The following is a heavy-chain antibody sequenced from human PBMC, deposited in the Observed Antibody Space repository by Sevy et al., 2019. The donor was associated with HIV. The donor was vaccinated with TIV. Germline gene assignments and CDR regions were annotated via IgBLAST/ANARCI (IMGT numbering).Heavy chain of an antibody. CDR1: GFIFSSYG. V-gene: IGHV3-30*18. D-gene: IGHD4-17*01. Sequence: GGSLRLSCSASGFIFSSYGMHWVRQTPGKGLEWVAIISSDGSDDFYAESVRGRFTISRDNSRNTLYLQMDSLRLEDTAIYYCAKDKEDDSGDYYFDHWGQGALVTVSS. CDR2: ISSDGSDD. CDR3: AKDKEDDSGDYYFDH. J-gene: IGHJ4*02.